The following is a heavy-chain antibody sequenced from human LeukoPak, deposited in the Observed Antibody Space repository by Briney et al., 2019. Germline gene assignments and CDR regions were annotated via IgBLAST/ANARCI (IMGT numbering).Heavy chain of an antibody. J-gene: IGHJ2*01. CDR1: GYTFTSNY. Sequence: SVKVSCKAFGYTFTSNYMHWVRQAPGQGFEWMGGIIPIFCTANYAQKFQGRVTITADKSTSTAYMELSSLRSEDTAVYYCARTDCSGGSCYSGPGWYFDLWGRGTLVTVSS. V-gene: IGHV1-69*06. CDR3: ARTDCSGGSCYSGPGWYFDL. D-gene: IGHD2-15*01. CDR2: IIPIFCTA.